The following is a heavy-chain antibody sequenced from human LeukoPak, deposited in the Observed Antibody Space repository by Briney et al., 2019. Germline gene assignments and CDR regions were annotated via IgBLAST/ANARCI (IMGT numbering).Heavy chain of an antibody. CDR3: ARSPYSGYDLFEY. CDR1: GFTFSSYQ. Sequence: GGSLRLSCAASGFTFSSYQMNWVRQAPGKGLEWVSYISSSGGTKYYADSVKGRFTISRDNAKNSLYLQMNSLRAEDTAVYYCARSPYSGYDLFEYWGRGTLVTVSS. V-gene: IGHV3-48*03. J-gene: IGHJ4*02. D-gene: IGHD5-12*01. CDR2: ISSSGGTK.